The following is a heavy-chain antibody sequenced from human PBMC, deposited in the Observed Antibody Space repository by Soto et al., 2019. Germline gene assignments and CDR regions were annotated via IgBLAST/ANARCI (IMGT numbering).Heavy chain of an antibody. J-gene: IGHJ6*02. CDR1: GFTVSSNY. V-gene: IGHV3-53*01. CDR2: IYSGGST. D-gene: IGHD3-22*01. Sequence: GGSLRLSCAASGFTVSSNYVSWVRQAPGKGLEWVSVIYSGGSTYYADFVKGRFTISRDNSKNTLYLQMNSLRAEDTAVYYCAREDYYDSSGYTYGMDVWGQGTTVTVSS. CDR3: AREDYYDSSGYTYGMDV.